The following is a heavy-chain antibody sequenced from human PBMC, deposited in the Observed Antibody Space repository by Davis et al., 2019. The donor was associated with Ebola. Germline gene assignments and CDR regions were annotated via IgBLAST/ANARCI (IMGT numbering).Heavy chain of an antibody. CDR3: AISSSSPYYYYGMDV. CDR1: GFTFGDYA. D-gene: IGHD6-6*01. V-gene: IGHV3-21*01. CDR2: INTGSNYI. Sequence: PGGSLRLSCAAYGFTFGDYAINWVRQAPGKGLEWVSSINTGSNYIFYADSVKGRFTISRDNAKNSLYLQMNSLRAEDTAVYYCAISSSSPYYYYGMDVWGKGTTVTVSS. J-gene: IGHJ6*04.